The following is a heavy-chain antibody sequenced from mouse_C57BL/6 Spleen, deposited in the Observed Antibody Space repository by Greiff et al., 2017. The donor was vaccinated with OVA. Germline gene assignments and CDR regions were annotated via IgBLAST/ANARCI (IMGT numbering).Heavy chain of an antibody. V-gene: IGHV5-9-1*02. CDR1: GFTFSSYA. CDR3: TRVGDDYDATALGY. D-gene: IGHD2-4*01. J-gene: IGHJ2*01. Sequence: EVMLVESGAGLVKPGGSLKLSCAASGFTFSSYAMSWVRQTPEKRLEWVAYISSGGDYIYYADTVKGRFTISRDNARNTLYLQMSSLKSEDTAMYYCTRVGDDYDATALGYWGQGTTLTVSS. CDR2: ISSGGDYI.